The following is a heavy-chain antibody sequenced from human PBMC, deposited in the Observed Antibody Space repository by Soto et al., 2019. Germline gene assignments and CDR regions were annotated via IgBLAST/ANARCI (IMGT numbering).Heavy chain of an antibody. CDR2: IGQTPTNT. J-gene: IGHJ4*02. CDR1: GFTFSNYA. V-gene: IGHV3-23*01. CDR3: AKGPYDSSGYYNFDY. Sequence: GGSLRLSCAASGFTFSNYAMNWVRQAPGKGLEWVSSIGQTPTNTYYADSVKGRFTISRDSSKNTVYLQMNSLRAEDTALYYCAKGPYDSSGYYNFDYWGQGTLVTVSS. D-gene: IGHD3-22*01.